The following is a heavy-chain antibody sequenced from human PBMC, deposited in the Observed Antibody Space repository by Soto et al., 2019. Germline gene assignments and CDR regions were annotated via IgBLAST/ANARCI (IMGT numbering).Heavy chain of an antibody. Sequence: PSETLSLTCAVYGGSFSGYYWSWIRQPPGKGLEWIGEINHSGSTNYNPSLKSRVTISVDTSKNQFSLKLSSVTAADTAVYYCARGDSSGYYYFDYWGQGTLLTVSS. D-gene: IGHD3-22*01. CDR3: ARGDSSGYYYFDY. J-gene: IGHJ4*02. CDR2: INHSGST. V-gene: IGHV4-34*01. CDR1: GGSFSGYY.